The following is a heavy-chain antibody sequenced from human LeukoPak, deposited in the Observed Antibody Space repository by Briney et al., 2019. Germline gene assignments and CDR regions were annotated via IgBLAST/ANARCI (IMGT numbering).Heavy chain of an antibody. Sequence: GGSLRLSCAVSGLTFSEYWMHWVREDAGKGLGWVAGISKDGGSTEYADFVKGRCTISRDNAKNTLYLQMNSLTVDDTAVYYCTSGIGTYDYWGLGAQVTVSS. CDR2: ISKDGGST. CDR1: GLTFSEYW. CDR3: TSGIGTYDY. J-gene: IGHJ4*02. D-gene: IGHD1-14*01. V-gene: IGHV3-74*03.